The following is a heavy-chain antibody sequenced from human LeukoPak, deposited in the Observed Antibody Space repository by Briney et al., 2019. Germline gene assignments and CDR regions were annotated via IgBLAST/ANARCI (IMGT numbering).Heavy chain of an antibody. J-gene: IGHJ4*02. CDR1: GFTFSNAW. V-gene: IGHV3-15*01. Sequence: GGSLRLSCAASGFTFSNAWMSWVRQAPGKGLEWVGRIKSKTDGGTTDYAAPVKGRFTISRDDSKNTLYLQMNSLKTKDTAVYYCTTDDYGGNSEFHWGQGTLVTVSS. CDR3: TTDDYGGNSEFH. D-gene: IGHD4-23*01. CDR2: IKSKTDGGTT.